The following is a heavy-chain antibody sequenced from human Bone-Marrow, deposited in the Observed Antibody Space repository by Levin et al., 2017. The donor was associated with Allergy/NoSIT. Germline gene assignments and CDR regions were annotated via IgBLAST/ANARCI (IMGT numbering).Heavy chain of an antibody. V-gene: IGHV1-69*13. CDR1: GGTYNTYP. J-gene: IGHJ4*02. Sequence: SVKVSCRASGGTYNTYPITWVRQAPGQGLEWMGGSIPFFGTTKVAQRFQGRVTFFADESTSTAYMELSSLRSQDTAIYYCAKVSVETPVAFDYYFDSWGQGTLVTVSS. CDR3: AKVSVETPVAFDYYFDS. CDR2: SIPFFGTT. D-gene: IGHD3-9*01.